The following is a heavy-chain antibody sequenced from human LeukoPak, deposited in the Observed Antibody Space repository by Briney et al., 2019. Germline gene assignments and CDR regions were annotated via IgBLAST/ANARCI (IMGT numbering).Heavy chain of an antibody. CDR3: ARTDQIAAPFDP. CDR1: GGSISSSSYY. J-gene: IGHJ5*02. Sequence: SETLSLTCTVSGGSISSSSYYWGWIRQPPGKGLEWIGSIYYSGSTYYNPSLKSRVTISVDTSKNQFSLKLSSVTAADTAVYYCARTDQIAAPFDPWGQGTLVTVSS. D-gene: IGHD6-13*01. V-gene: IGHV4-39*07. CDR2: IYYSGST.